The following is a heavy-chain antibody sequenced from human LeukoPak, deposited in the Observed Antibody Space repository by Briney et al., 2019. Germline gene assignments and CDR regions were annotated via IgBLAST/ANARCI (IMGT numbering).Heavy chain of an antibody. V-gene: IGHV3-23*01. D-gene: IGHD1-1*01. CDR1: GFAFSRYS. CDR2: IVPSGGST. CDR3: APNWNDEVGPFDY. J-gene: IGHJ4*02. Sequence: PGGSLRLSCAASGFAFSRYSMNWVRQAPGKGLEWVSAIVPSGGSTFYADSLKGRFTISRDNSKNTLYLQMNSLRAEDTAVYYCAPNWNDEVGPFDYWGQGTLVTVSS.